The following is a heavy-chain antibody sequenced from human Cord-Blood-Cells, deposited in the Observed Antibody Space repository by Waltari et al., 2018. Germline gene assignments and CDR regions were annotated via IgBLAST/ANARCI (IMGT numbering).Heavy chain of an antibody. V-gene: IGHV3-30*04. J-gene: IGHJ4*02. CDR3: ARAAAAGFDY. Sequence: QVQLVESGGGVVQPGRSLSLSCAASGFTFSGYAMHWVRQAPGKGLEWVAVISYDGSNKYYADSVKGRFTISRDNSKNTLYLQMNSLRAEDTAVYYCARAAAAGFDYWGQGTLVTVSS. D-gene: IGHD6-13*01. CDR1: GFTFSGYA. CDR2: ISYDGSNK.